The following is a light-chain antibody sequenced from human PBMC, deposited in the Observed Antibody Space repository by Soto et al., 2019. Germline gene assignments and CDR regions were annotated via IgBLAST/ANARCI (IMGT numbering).Light chain of an antibody. V-gene: IGLV1-40*01. CDR3: QSFDSSLNERV. CDR2: DNT. J-gene: IGLJ3*02. CDR1: SSNIGADYD. Sequence: QPVLTQPPSVSGAPGQRVTISCTGSSSNIGADYDVHWHQQLPGTAPKLLIYDNTNRPSGVPDRFSGSKSGTSASLAITGLQAEDEADYYCQSFDSSLNERVFGGGTKLTVL.